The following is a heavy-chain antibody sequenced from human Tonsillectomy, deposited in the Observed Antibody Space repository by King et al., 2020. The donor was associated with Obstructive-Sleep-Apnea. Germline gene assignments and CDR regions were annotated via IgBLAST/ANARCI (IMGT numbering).Heavy chain of an antibody. CDR1: GASFSGYY. CDR3: ARGGFGEPLDY. CDR2: INHSGIS. D-gene: IGHD3-10*01. Sequence: VQLQQWGAGLLKPSETLSLNCAVYGASFSGYYWSWIRQPPGKGLEWIGEINHSGISKNNPSLKSRVTISADTSKSQFSLKLSSVTAADTAVYYCARGGFGEPLDYWGQGTLVTVSS. V-gene: IGHV4-34*01. J-gene: IGHJ4*02.